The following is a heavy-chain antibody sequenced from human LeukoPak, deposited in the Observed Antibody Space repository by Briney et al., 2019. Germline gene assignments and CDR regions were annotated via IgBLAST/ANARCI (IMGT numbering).Heavy chain of an antibody. Sequence: SETLSLTCAVYGGSFSGYYWSWIRQPPGKGLEWIGEINHSGSTNYNPSLKSRVTISVDTSKNQFSLKLSSVTAADTAVYYCARDGRGGTDWGQGTLVTVSS. CDR3: ARDGRGGTD. V-gene: IGHV4-34*01. CDR1: GGSFSGYY. D-gene: IGHD2-15*01. CDR2: INHSGST. J-gene: IGHJ4*02.